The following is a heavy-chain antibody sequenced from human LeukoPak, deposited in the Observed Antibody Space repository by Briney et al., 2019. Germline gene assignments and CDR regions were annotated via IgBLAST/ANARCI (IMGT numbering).Heavy chain of an antibody. V-gene: IGHV3-9*01. Sequence: GGSLRLSCAASGFTFDDYAMHWVRQAPGKGLEWASGISWNSGSIGYADSVKGRFTISRDNAKNSLYLQMNSLRAEDTALYYCAKDMYSSGWYFDYWGQGTLVTVSS. CDR1: GFTFDDYA. J-gene: IGHJ4*02. D-gene: IGHD6-19*01. CDR2: ISWNSGSI. CDR3: AKDMYSSGWYFDY.